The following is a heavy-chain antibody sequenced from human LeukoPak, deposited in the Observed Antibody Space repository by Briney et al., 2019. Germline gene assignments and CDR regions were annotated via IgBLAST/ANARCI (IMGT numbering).Heavy chain of an antibody. V-gene: IGHV4-39*02. CDR3: ARETPSSLGAFDI. Sequence: SETLSLTCTVSGGSISSSSYYWGWIRQPPGKGLEWIGSIYYSGSTYYNPSLKSRVTISVDTSKNQFSLKLSSVTAADTAVYYCARETPSSLGAFDIWGQGTMVTVSS. J-gene: IGHJ3*02. CDR1: GGSISSSSYY. CDR2: IYYSGST.